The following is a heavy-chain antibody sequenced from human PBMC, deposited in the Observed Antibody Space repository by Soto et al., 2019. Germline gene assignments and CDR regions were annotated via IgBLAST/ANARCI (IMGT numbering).Heavy chain of an antibody. V-gene: IGHV4-34*01. CDR2: INHSGST. CDR1: GGSFSGDY. Sequence: SETLSLTCAVYGGSFSGDYWSWIRHPPGKGLEWIGEINHSGSTNYNPSLKSRVTISVDTSKNQFSLKLSSVTAADTAVYYCATSSSRWLVAPHWFDPWGQGTXVTVSS. J-gene: IGHJ5*02. D-gene: IGHD6-19*01. CDR3: ATSSSRWLVAPHWFDP.